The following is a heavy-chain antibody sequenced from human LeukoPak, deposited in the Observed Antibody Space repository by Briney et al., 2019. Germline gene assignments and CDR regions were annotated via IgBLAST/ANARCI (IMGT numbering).Heavy chain of an antibody. D-gene: IGHD2-2*01. CDR3: AKDREVSAARVYDY. CDR1: GFTFSNYV. Sequence: GGSLRLSCAASGFTFSNYVLIWVRQAPGRGLEWVSAITGSGGNTIYADSVKGRFTISRDNSRNTLYLQMNSLRAEDAAVYYCAKDREVSAARVYDYWGQGTLVTVSS. J-gene: IGHJ4*02. V-gene: IGHV3-23*01. CDR2: ITGSGGNT.